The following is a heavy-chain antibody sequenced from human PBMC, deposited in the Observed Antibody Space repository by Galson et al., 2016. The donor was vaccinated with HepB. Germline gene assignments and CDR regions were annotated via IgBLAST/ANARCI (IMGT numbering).Heavy chain of an antibody. D-gene: IGHD6-19*01. CDR1: GFTSSSYS. Sequence: SLRLSCAASGFTSSSYSMNWVRQAPGKGLEWVSSIRGNGGGTNYADSVTGRFTISRDTSKNTLFLQMNSLRAEDTAVYYCAKISVDGYTSGWGGAVDIWGQGTVVTVSS. V-gene: IGHV3-23*01. J-gene: IGHJ3*02. CDR3: AKISVDGYTSGWGGAVDI. CDR2: IRGNGGGT.